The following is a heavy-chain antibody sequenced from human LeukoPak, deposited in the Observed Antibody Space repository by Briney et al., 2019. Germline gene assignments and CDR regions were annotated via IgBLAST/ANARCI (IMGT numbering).Heavy chain of an antibody. CDR1: GYTFTSYD. CDR2: INPSGDST. J-gene: IGHJ4*02. D-gene: IGHD2-21*02. CDR3: ASVLYCGADCYSGRYFFDY. V-gene: IGHV1-46*01. Sequence: ASVKVSCKASGYTFTSYDMHWVRQAPGQGLEWMGIINPSGDSTSYAQKFQGRVTMTRDTSTSTVYMELSSLRPEDTAVYYCASVLYCGADCYSGRYFFDYWGQGTLVTVSS.